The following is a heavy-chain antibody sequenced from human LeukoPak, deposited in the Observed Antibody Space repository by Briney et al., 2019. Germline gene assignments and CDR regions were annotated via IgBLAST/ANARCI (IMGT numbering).Heavy chain of an antibody. D-gene: IGHD3-22*01. V-gene: IGHV3-30*01. CDR2: ISYDGSNK. CDR3: ARGTRTTYYYDSSGYLEYFQH. J-gene: IGHJ1*01. Sequence: GRSLRLSCAASGFTFSSYAMHWVRQAPGKGLEWVAVISYDGSNKYYADSVKGRFTISRDNSKNTLYLQMNSLRAEDTAVYYCARGTRTTYYYDSSGYLEYFQHWGQGTLVTVSS. CDR1: GFTFSSYA.